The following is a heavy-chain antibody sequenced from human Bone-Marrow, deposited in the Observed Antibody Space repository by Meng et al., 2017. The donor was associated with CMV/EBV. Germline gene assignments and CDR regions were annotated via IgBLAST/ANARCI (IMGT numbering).Heavy chain of an antibody. J-gene: IGHJ5*02. V-gene: IGHV4-39*01. CDR3: ARGLTSSITARPNNWFDP. D-gene: IGHD6-6*01. CDR2: IYYSGST. CDR1: GGCISSSSYY. Sequence: SESLSRTCSVSGGCISSSSYYWGWIRQPPGKGLEWIGSIYYSGSTYYNPSLKSRVTISVDTSKNQFSLKLSSVTAADTAVYYCARGLTSSITARPNNWFDPRGQGTLVTVSS.